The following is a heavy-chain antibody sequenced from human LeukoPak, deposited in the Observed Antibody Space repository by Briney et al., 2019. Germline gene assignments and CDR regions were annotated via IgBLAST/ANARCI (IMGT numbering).Heavy chain of an antibody. CDR3: AKSFSETERATITAY. CDR1: GGSFSGYY. J-gene: IGHJ4*02. CDR2: INHSGST. V-gene: IGHV4-34*01. Sequence: SETLSLTCAVYGGSFSGYYWSWIRQPPGKGLEWIGEINHSGSTNYNPSLKSRVTISVDTSKNQLSLKLSSVTAADTAIYYCAKSFSETERATITAYWGQGTLVTVSS. D-gene: IGHD5-24*01.